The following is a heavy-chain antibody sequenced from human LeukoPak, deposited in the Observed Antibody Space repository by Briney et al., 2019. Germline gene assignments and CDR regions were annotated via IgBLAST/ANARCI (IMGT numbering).Heavy chain of an antibody. CDR2: IGGSADSA. V-gene: IGHV3-23*01. CDR1: GFTFSIYA. D-gene: IGHD1-26*01. CDR3: ASQVGAPTTFDN. Sequence: QTGGSLRLSCAASGFTFSIYAMNWVRQAPGKGLEWVSVIGGSADSADYADSVKGRFTISRDNSKNTLYLQMNSLRAEDTAVYYCASQVGAPTTFDNWGQGTLVTVSS. J-gene: IGHJ4*02.